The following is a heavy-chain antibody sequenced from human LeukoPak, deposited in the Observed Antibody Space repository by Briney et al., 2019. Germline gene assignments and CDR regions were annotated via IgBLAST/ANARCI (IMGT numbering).Heavy chain of an antibody. CDR3: GRDPRLGIRGYTYGYIEY. J-gene: IGHJ4*02. V-gene: IGHV7-4-1*02. CDR1: GYTFTSYG. D-gene: IGHD5-18*01. CDR2: INTNTGNP. Sequence: ASVKASCKASGYTFTSYGISWVRQAPGQGLQWTGWINTNTGNPTYGQGFTGRYVFSLDTSVSTAYLQISGLTADDTAVYFCGRDPRLGIRGYTYGYIEYWGQGTLVTVFS.